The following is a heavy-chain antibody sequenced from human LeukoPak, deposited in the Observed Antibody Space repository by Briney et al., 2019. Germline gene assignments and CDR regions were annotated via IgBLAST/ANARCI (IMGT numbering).Heavy chain of an antibody. J-gene: IGHJ5*02. CDR1: GFTFSSYS. CDR3: ASSQGGEGDGFAP. D-gene: IGHD3-10*01. V-gene: IGHV3-48*01. CDR2: ISSSSSTI. Sequence: GGSLRLSCAASGFTFSSYSMNWVRQAPGKGLEWVSYISSSSSTIYYADSVKGRFTISRDNAKNSLYLQMNSLRAEDTAVYYCASSQGGEGDGFAPGGQGTLVTVSS.